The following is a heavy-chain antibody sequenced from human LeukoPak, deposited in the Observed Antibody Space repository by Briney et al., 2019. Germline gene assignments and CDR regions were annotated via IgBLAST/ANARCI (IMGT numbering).Heavy chain of an antibody. J-gene: IGHJ4*02. D-gene: IGHD5/OR15-5a*01. Sequence: PGGSLRLSCAASGFTFSSYGMHWVRQAPGKGLEWVAFIRYDGSNKYYADSVKGRFTISRDNSKNTLYLQMNSLRAEDTAVYYCAKDHGRVNYFDYWGQGTLVTVSS. CDR2: IRYDGSNK. CDR1: GFTFSSYG. CDR3: AKDHGRVNYFDY. V-gene: IGHV3-30*02.